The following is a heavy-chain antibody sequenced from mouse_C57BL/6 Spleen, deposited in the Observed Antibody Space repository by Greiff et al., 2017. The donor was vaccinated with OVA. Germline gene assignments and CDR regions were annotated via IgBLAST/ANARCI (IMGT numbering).Heavy chain of an antibody. Sequence: EVQVVESGGGLVKPGGSLKLSCAASGFTFSSYTMSWVRQTPEKRLEWVATISGGGGNTYYPDSVKGRFTISRDNAKNTLYLQMSSLRSEDTALYYCARHDYGSSSAYWGQGTLVTVSA. V-gene: IGHV5-9*01. CDR2: ISGGGGNT. CDR3: ARHDYGSSSAY. D-gene: IGHD1-1*01. CDR1: GFTFSSYT. J-gene: IGHJ3*01.